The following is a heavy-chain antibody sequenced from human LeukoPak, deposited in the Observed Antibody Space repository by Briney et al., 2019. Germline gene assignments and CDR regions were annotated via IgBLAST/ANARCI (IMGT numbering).Heavy chain of an antibody. Sequence: SVKVSCKASGYTFTSYDINWVRQAPGQGLEWMGGIIPIFGTANYAQKLQGRVTITADESTSTAYMELSSLRSEDTAVYYCARGPPTVTTPHYFDYWGQGTLVTVSS. CDR3: ARGPPTVTTPHYFDY. CDR1: GYTFTSYD. D-gene: IGHD4-17*01. CDR2: IIPIFGTA. V-gene: IGHV1-69*13. J-gene: IGHJ4*02.